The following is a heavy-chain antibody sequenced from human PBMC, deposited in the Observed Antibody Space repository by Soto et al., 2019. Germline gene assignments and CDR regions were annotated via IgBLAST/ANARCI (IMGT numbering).Heavy chain of an antibody. V-gene: IGHV3-7*01. D-gene: IGHD4-17*01. Sequence: GGSLRLSCAASGFTFSSYWMSWVRQAPGKGLEWVANIKQDGSEKYYVDSVKGRFTISRDNAKNSLYLQMNSLRAEDTAVYYCATPPTDYGQSPQHMDVWGKGTTVTVSS. CDR3: ATPPTDYGQSPQHMDV. CDR1: GFTFSSYW. J-gene: IGHJ6*03. CDR2: IKQDGSEK.